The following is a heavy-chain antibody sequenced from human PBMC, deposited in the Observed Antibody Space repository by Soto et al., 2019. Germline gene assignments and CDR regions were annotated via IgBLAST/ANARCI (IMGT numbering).Heavy chain of an antibody. CDR2: IRSKAYGGTT. CDR3: TREEVYCGGDCYTN. Sequence: PGGSLRLSCTASGFTFGDYAMSWVRQAPGKGLEWVGFIRSKAYGGTTEYAASVKGRFTISRDDSKSIAYLQMNSLKTEDTAVYYCTREEVYCGGDCYTNWGQGTLVTVSS. J-gene: IGHJ4*02. D-gene: IGHD2-21*02. CDR1: GFTFGDYA. V-gene: IGHV3-49*04.